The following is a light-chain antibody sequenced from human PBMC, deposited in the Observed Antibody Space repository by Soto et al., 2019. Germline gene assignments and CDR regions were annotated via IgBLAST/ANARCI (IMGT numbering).Light chain of an antibody. Sequence: EIVLTQSPATLSLSPGERATLSCRASQSVSGRYLAWYQQKPGQAPRLLIYGASSRATGIPDRFSGSGSGTDFTLTISRLEPEDFAVYYCQQYGSSPITFGQGTRLEI. V-gene: IGKV3-20*01. J-gene: IGKJ5*01. CDR3: QQYGSSPIT. CDR1: QSVSGRY. CDR2: GAS.